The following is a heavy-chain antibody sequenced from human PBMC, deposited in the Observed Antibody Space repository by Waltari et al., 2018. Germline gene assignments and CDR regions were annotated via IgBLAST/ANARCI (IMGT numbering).Heavy chain of an antibody. CDR3: ARDARDWEAVANTYFDS. V-gene: IGHV4-34*02. CDR1: GGPFSGYY. J-gene: IGHJ4*02. D-gene: IGHD6-19*01. CDR2: VEHSGSA. Sequence: QVQLQQWGAGLLKPSETLSLTCAVYGGPFSGYYWSWIRQPPGKGLGWIGEVEHSGSANYSPSLKSRATISVDTSKKQFSLTLTSVTAADTAVYYCARDARDWEAVANTYFDSWGQGTLVAVSS.